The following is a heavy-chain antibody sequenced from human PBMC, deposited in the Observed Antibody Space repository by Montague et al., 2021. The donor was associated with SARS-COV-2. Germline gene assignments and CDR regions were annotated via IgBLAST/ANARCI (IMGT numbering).Heavy chain of an antibody. D-gene: IGHD6-13*01. V-gene: IGHV4-59*01. CDR2: IYYSGST. CDR1: GDSISPYY. J-gene: IGHJ4*02. Sequence: ETLSLTCTVSGDSISPYYWNWIRQSPGNGLEWIGDIYYSGSTTYNPSLESRVTISVDTSKNQFSLRLSSVTAADTAVYYCARGIWYANWGQGILVTVSS. CDR3: ARGIWYAN.